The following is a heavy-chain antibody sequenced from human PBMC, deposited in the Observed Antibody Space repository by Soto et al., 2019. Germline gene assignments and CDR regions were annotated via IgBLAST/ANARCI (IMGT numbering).Heavy chain of an antibody. CDR1: GYSITTYW. CDR2: IYPGDSDT. J-gene: IGHJ5*02. V-gene: IGHV5-51*01. Sequence: PGESLKTSCKASGYSITTYWIGWVRQMPGKGLEWMGIIYPGDSDTRYSPSFQGQVTISADKSINTAYLQWSSLKASDTAMYYCARSYGSGRYNWFDTWGQGTLVTLSS. D-gene: IGHD3-10*01. CDR3: ARSYGSGRYNWFDT.